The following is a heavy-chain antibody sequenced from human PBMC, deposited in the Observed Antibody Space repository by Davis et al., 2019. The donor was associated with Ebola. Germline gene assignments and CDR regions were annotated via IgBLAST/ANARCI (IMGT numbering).Heavy chain of an antibody. D-gene: IGHD2-21*02. Sequence: MPSETLSLTCSVSGGSISSSFWSWIRQPPGKGLEWIAYIYYSGSTHYNPSLKSRATISVDTSRNQFSLRLSSVTAADTAVYYCAVYTVVVTDIRAEYFQHWGQGTLATVSS. V-gene: IGHV4-59*01. J-gene: IGHJ1*01. CDR3: AVYTVVVTDIRAEYFQH. CDR1: GGSISSSF. CDR2: IYYSGST.